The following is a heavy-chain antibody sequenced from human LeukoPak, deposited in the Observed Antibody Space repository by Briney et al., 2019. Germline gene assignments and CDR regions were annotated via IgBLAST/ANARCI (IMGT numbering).Heavy chain of an antibody. CDR1: GGSISSGSYD. J-gene: IGHJ5*02. Sequence: SETLSLTCTVSGGSISSGSYDWYWIRQPAGKGLEWIGHIYTSGSMNYNPSLKSRVTISVDTSKNQFSLKLSSVTAADTAVYYCARRGDYGDYVARFRWFDPWGQGTLVTVSS. CDR2: IYTSGSM. D-gene: IGHD4-17*01. V-gene: IGHV4-61*09. CDR3: ARRGDYGDYVARFRWFDP.